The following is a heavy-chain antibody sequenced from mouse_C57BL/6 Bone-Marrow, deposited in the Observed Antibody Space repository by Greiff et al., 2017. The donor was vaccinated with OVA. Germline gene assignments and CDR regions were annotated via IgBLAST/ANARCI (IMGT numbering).Heavy chain of an antibody. D-gene: IGHD5-1*01. CDR3: ARWGEYGDAMGY. Sequence: VQLQQSGPELVKPGASVKISCKASGYTFTDYYMNWVKQSHGKSLEWIGDINPNNGGTSYNQKFKGKATLTVDKSSSTAYMELRSLTSEDSAVYYCARWGEYGDAMGYWGQRTSGNGPS. CDR2: INPNNGGT. CDR1: GYTFTDYY. J-gene: IGHJ4*01. V-gene: IGHV1-26*01.